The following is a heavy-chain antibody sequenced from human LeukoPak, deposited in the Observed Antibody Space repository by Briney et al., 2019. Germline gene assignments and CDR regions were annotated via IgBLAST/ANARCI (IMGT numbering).Heavy chain of an antibody. J-gene: IGHJ3*02. D-gene: IGHD3-10*01. CDR1: GFTFSSYG. V-gene: IGHV3-33*08. CDR3: ARLTMLDAFDI. Sequence: PGGSLRLSCAASGFTFSSYGMNWVRQAPGKGLEWVAFIRNVGNDKYYADSVKGRFFISRDNSKNTLSLQMNSLRAEDTAVYYCARLTMLDAFDIWGQGTMVTVSS. CDR2: IRNVGNDK.